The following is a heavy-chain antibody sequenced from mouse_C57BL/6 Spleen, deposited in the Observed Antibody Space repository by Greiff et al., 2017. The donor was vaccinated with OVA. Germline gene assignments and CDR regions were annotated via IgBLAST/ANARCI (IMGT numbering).Heavy chain of an antibody. D-gene: IGHD4-1*02. J-gene: IGHJ2*01. Sequence: EVNLVESGGGLVQPGGSLKLSCAASGFTFSDYYMYWVRQTPEKRLEWVAYISNGGGSTYYPDTVKGRFTISRDNAKNTLYLQMSRLKSEDTAMYYCARHATGSYYFDYWGQGTTLTVSS. CDR3: ARHATGSYYFDY. CDR1: GFTFSDYY. V-gene: IGHV5-12*01. CDR2: ISNGGGST.